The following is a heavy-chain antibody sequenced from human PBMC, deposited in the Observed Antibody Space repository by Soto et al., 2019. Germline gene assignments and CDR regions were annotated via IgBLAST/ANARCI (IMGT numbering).Heavy chain of an antibody. Sequence: SGPTLVNPTQTLTLTCTFSGFSLSTSGMCVSWIRQPPGKALEWLARIDWDDDQYYSTSLKTRLTISKDTSKNQVVLTMTNMDPVDTATYYCARIHYYGSGSYGSDYWGQGTLVTVSS. CDR2: IDWDDDQ. V-gene: IGHV2-70*11. CDR1: GFSLSTSGMC. CDR3: ARIHYYGSGSYGSDY. D-gene: IGHD3-10*01. J-gene: IGHJ4*02.